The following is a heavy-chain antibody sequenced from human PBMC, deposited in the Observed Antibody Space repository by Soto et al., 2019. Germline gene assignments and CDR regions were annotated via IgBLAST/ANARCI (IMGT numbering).Heavy chain of an antibody. Sequence: EVQLLESGGGLVQPGGSLRLSCAASGFTFSHYAMTWVRQAPGKGLEWVSGISGSGSSIYYADSVKGRFTISRDNSKNTLYLQMNSLRAEDTAVYYCAKGGDSSSWKNWFDPWGPGTLVTVSS. CDR1: GFTFSHYA. V-gene: IGHV3-23*01. CDR3: AKGGDSSSWKNWFDP. CDR2: ISGSGSSI. J-gene: IGHJ5*02. D-gene: IGHD6-13*01.